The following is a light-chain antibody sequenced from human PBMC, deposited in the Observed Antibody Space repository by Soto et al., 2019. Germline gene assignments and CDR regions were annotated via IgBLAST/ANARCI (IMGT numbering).Light chain of an antibody. Sequence: EIVLTQSPGTLFLSPGERATLSCRASQSVSSIYFAWYQQKPGQAPCLLFYLASGRATGIPDRFSGSGSWKEITLNISGLEPEDFAVYYCKQYCSSPPYTFGRGTKLEIK. V-gene: IGKV3-20*01. CDR3: KQYCSSPPYT. CDR2: LAS. CDR1: QSVSSIY. J-gene: IGKJ2*01.